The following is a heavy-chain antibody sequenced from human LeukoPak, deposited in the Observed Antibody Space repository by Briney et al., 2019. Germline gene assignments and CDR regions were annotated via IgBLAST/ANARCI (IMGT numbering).Heavy chain of an antibody. D-gene: IGHD4-11*01. CDR3: ARDGSNWSNDYYHGVDV. CDR1: GGSVSSGSYY. J-gene: IGHJ6*02. CDR2: IYYSGST. Sequence: SETLSLTCTVSGGSVSSGSYYWSWIRQPPGKGLEWIGYIYYSGSTNYNSSLKSRVTISVDTSKNQFSLKLSSVTAADTAVYYCARDGSNWSNDYYHGVDVWGQGTTVTVSS. V-gene: IGHV4-61*01.